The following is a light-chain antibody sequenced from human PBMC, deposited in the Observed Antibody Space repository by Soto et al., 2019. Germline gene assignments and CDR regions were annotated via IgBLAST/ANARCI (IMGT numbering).Light chain of an antibody. CDR3: MQGTHWPIT. J-gene: IGKJ5*01. Sequence: DVVMTQSPLSLPVTLGQPASISCRSNQSLVHSDGIAYFSWFQQRPGRSPRRLIYKVSNRDSGVPARFSGSGSGTDFALNISRVEPEDVGVYYCMQGTHWPITFGQGTRMEIK. CDR1: QSLVHSDGIAY. V-gene: IGKV2-30*02. CDR2: KVS.